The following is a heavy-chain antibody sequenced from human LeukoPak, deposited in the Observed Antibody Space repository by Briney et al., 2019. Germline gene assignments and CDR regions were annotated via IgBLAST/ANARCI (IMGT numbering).Heavy chain of an antibody. V-gene: IGHV3-23*01. Sequence: PSETLSLTCTVSGGSISSGDYYWSWIRQAPGKGLEWVSAISGSGGSTYYADSVKGRFTISRDNSKNTLYLQMNSLRAEDTAVYYCAKSYYDSSGSDYWGQGTLVTVSS. D-gene: IGHD3-22*01. J-gene: IGHJ4*02. CDR1: GGSISSGDYY. CDR3: AKSYYDSSGSDY. CDR2: ISGSGGST.